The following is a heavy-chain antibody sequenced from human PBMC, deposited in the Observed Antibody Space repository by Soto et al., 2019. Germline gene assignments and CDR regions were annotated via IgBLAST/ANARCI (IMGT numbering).Heavy chain of an antibody. V-gene: IGHV5-10-1*01. J-gene: IGHJ4*02. D-gene: IGHD2-15*01. CDR1: GYSFTIYW. CDR3: ATHDTTDYASGAHFYGDY. Sequence: GESLKISCKCSGYSFTIYWISWVRQMPGKGLEWMGRIDPSDSYTNYSPSFQGHVTISADKSISTAYLQWNSLKASDTAIYYCATHDTTDYASGAHFYGDYWGQGTQVTVSS. CDR2: IDPSDSYT.